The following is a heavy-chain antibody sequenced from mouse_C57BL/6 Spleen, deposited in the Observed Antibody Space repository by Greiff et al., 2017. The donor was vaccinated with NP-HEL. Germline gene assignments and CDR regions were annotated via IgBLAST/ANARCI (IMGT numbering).Heavy chain of an antibody. Sequence: QVQLQQPGAELVMPGASVKLSCKASGYTFTSYWMHWVKQRPGQGLEWIGEIDPSDSYTNYNQKFKGQSTLTVDKSSSTAYMQLSSLTSEDSAVYYCARLDYGSSWFAYWGQGTLVTVSA. D-gene: IGHD2-2*01. CDR1: GYTFTSYW. CDR3: ARLDYGSSWFAY. V-gene: IGHV1-69*01. CDR2: IDPSDSYT. J-gene: IGHJ3*01.